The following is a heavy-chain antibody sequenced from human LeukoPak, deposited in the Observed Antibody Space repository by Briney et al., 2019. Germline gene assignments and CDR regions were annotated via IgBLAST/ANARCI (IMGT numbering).Heavy chain of an antibody. V-gene: IGHV3-23*01. CDR1: GGSISSGGYY. D-gene: IGHD2-15*01. CDR3: AKDLVVVAARGSFDY. J-gene: IGHJ4*02. Sequence: LSLTCTVSGGSISSGGYYWSWIRQHPGKGLEWVSAISGSGGSTYYADSVKGRFTISRDNSKNTLYLQMNSLRAEDTAVYYCAKDLVVVAARGSFDYWGQGTLVTVSS. CDR2: ISGSGGST.